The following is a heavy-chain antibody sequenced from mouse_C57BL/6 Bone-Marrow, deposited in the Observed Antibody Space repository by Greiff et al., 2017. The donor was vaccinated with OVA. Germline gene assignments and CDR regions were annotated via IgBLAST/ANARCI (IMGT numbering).Heavy chain of an antibody. CDR1: GFTFSSYA. CDR2: ISDGGSYT. J-gene: IGHJ2*01. Sequence: EVQVVESGGGLVKPGGSLKLSCAASGFTFSSYAMSWVRQTPEKRLEWVATISDGGSYTYYPDNVKGRFTISGDNAKNNLYLQMSHLKSEDTAMYYCARYYYGSDFDYWGQGTTRTVSS. CDR3: ARYYYGSDFDY. V-gene: IGHV5-4*01. D-gene: IGHD1-1*01.